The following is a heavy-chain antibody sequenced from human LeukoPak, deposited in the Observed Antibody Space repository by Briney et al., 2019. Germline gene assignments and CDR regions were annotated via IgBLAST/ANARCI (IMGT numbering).Heavy chain of an antibody. V-gene: IGHV4-4*07. CDR3: ARDWLVVPAALPYNWFDH. Sequence: PSETLSLTCTVSGGSTSSYYWSWIRQPAGKGLEWIGRIYTSGSTNYHPSLKSRVTMSVDTSKNQFSLKLSSVTAADTAVYYCARDWLVVPAALPYNWFDHWGQGTLVTVSS. J-gene: IGHJ5*02. D-gene: IGHD2-2*01. CDR2: IYTSGST. CDR1: GGSTSSYY.